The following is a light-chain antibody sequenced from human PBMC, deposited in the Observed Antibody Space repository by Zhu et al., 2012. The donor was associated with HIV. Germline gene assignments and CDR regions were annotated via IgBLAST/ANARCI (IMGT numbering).Light chain of an antibody. V-gene: IGKV3-20*01. Sequence: EIVLTQSPGTLSLSPGERATLSCRASQTVSRNYLAWYQQKPGQAPRLLIYGASRRVTGIPDRFSGSGSGTDFTLTISRLEPEDFAVYYCQQYGSSPRTFGQGTKLEIK. CDR2: GAS. CDR1: QTVSRNY. J-gene: IGKJ2*01. CDR3: QQYGSSPRT.